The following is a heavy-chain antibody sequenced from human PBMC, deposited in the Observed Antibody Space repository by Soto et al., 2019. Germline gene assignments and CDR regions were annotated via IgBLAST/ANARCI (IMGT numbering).Heavy chain of an antibody. CDR2: IGVYNGNT. J-gene: IGHJ4*02. CDR1: GLTMTRDP. CDR3: ARDSGGIRFLDWLLRERGGFDY. D-gene: IGHD3-3*01. Sequence: ALVKGSCKAAGLTMTRDPSGCGRFDNRQRLEWIGWIGVYNGNTNYAQKIQDRVTMTTDTSTSTAYMELRSLRSDDTAVYYCARDSGGIRFLDWLLRERGGFDYWRQGTLVTVSS. V-gene: IGHV1-18*01.